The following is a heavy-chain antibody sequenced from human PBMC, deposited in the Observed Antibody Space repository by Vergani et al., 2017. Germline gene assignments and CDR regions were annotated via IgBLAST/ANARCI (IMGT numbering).Heavy chain of an antibody. CDR2: VYVCGIT. D-gene: IGHD1-1*01. CDR3: ARDKKQLRTRAFDL. Sequence: QVQLQESGAGLVKPSQTLSLICTVSGASINNDFYYWHWIRQPAGKGLEWIGRVYVCGITDYKSSLQSQVSMSVDTSTNQFSLTLTAVTAADTAVYYCARDKKQLRTRAFDLWGQGTMVTVSS. J-gene: IGHJ3*01. CDR1: GASINNDFYY. V-gene: IGHV4-61*02.